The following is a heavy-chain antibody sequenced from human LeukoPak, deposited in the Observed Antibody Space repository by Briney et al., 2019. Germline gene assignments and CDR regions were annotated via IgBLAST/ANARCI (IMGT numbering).Heavy chain of an antibody. CDR3: AGGLAVAGMFGY. J-gene: IGHJ4*02. V-gene: IGHV4-59*01. D-gene: IGHD6-19*01. CDR2: IYYSGST. Sequence: SETLSLTCTVSGGSISSYYWSWIRQPAGKGLEWIGYIYYSGSTNYNPSLKSRVTISVDTSKNQFSLKLSSVTAADTAVYYWAGGLAVAGMFGYWGQGTLVTVSS. CDR1: GGSISSYY.